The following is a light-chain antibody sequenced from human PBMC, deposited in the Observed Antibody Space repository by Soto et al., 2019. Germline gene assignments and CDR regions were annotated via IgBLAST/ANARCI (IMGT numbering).Light chain of an antibody. V-gene: IGKV3-11*01. CDR3: QQRINWPLIT. J-gene: IGKJ5*01. Sequence: EIVLTQSPATLSLSPGERATLSCRASQSVSTDLAWFQQTPGQAPRLLIYATSNRATGIPARFSGSGSGTDFALTISSLEPEDFAVYYCQQRINWPLITFGQGTRRENK. CDR1: QSVSTD. CDR2: ATS.